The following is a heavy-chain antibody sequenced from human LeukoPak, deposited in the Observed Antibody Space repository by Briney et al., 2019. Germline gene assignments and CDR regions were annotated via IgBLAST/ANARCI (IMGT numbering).Heavy chain of an antibody. CDR1: GFTFSSYW. J-gene: IGHJ4*02. D-gene: IGHD2-15*01. Sequence: GGSLRLSCAASGFTFSSYWMHWVRQAPGKGLVWVSRINSDGSSTNYADSVKGRFTISRDNAKNTLYLQMNSLRAEDTAVYYCARVRSGNYLDSWGQGTLVTVSS. CDR2: INSDGSST. CDR3: ARVRSGNYLDS. V-gene: IGHV3-74*01.